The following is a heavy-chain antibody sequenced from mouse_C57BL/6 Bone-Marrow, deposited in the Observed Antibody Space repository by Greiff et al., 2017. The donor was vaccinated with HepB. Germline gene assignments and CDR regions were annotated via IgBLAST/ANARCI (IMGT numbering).Heavy chain of an antibody. CDR2: IRSKSSNYAT. CDR1: GFTFNTYA. D-gene: IGHD1-1*01. J-gene: IGHJ2*01. Sequence: EVQGVESGGGLVQPKGSLKLSCAASGFTFNTYAMHWVRQAPGKGLEWVARIRSKSSNYATYYADSVKDRFTISRDDSQSMLYLQMNNLKTEDTAMYYCGREGGSRECNYFDYGGQGTTLTVSS. CDR3: GREGGSRECNYFDY. V-gene: IGHV10-3*01.